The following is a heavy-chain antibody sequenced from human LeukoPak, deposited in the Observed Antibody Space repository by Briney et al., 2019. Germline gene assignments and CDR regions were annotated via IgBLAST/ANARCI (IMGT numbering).Heavy chain of an antibody. J-gene: IGHJ4*02. CDR3: ARGVGGVDYDFWSGHQHYFDY. V-gene: IGHV1-3*03. D-gene: IGHD3-3*01. CDR2: INAGNGNT. CDR1: GYTFTTYA. Sequence: ASVKVSCKASGYTFTTYAMHWVRQAPGQRLEWMGRINAGNGNTKYSQEFQGRVTFTRDTSASTAYMELSSLRSEDMAVYYCARGVGGVDYDFWSGHQHYFDYWGQGTLVTVSS.